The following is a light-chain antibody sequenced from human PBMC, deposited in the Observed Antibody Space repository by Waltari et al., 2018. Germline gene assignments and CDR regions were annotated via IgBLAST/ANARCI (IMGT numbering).Light chain of an antibody. CDR2: DVS. V-gene: IGLV2-11*01. J-gene: IGLJ3*02. CDR3: CSYAGRYTWV. CDR1: SSDVGGSTY. Sequence: QSAMNQHRSVSGSPGQSVTISCTGTSSDVGGSTYVSWFQQHPGKAPKLMIHDVSKRPSGGPDRFSGSKSGNTASLTISGLQADDETDYYCCSYAGRYTWVFGGGTKLTVL.